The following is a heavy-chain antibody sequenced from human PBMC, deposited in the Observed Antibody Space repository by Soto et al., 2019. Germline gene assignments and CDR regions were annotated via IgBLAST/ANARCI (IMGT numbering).Heavy chain of an antibody. Sequence: VGPLSLSCAASGFTFSNACRSWIRQAPGKGLEWVGRIKSKTDGGTTDYAAPVKGRFTISRDDSKNTLYLQMNSLKTEDTAVYYCTTALVAAYGYWGQGTLVTVSS. CDR3: TTALVAAYGY. CDR1: GFTFSNAC. J-gene: IGHJ4*02. D-gene: IGHD2-15*01. V-gene: IGHV3-15*01. CDR2: IKSKTDGGTT.